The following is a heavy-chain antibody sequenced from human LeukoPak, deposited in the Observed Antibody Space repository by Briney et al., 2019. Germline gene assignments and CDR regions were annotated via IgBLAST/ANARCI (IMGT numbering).Heavy chain of an antibody. CDR2: ISYDGSNK. V-gene: IGHV3-30*03. Sequence: PGGSLRLSCAASGFTFSSYSMNWVRQAPGKGLEWVAVISYDGSNKYYADSVKGRFTISRDNSKNTLYLQLNSLRAEDTAVYYCARDGYDPYKDYYYYYYGMDVWGQGTTVTVSS. CDR3: ARDGYDPYKDYYYYYYGMDV. J-gene: IGHJ6*02. D-gene: IGHD3-16*01. CDR1: GFTFSSYS.